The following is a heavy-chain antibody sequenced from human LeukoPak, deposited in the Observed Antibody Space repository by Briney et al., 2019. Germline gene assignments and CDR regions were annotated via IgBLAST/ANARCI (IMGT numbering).Heavy chain of an antibody. CDR1: GYTFTSYD. CDR3: ARDWSYYYDSSGYYLVY. Sequence: ASVKVSCKASGYTFTSYDINWVRQATGQGLEWMGWMNPNSGNTGYAQKFQGRVTMTRNTSISTAYMELSSLRSEDTAVYYCARDWSYYYDSSGYYLVYWGQGTLVTVSS. V-gene: IGHV1-8*01. D-gene: IGHD3-22*01. CDR2: MNPNSGNT. J-gene: IGHJ4*02.